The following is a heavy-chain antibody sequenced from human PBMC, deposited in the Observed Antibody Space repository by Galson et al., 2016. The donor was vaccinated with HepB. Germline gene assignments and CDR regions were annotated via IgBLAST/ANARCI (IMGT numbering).Heavy chain of an antibody. V-gene: IGHV1-69*13. CDR3: AIISGSYFDH. J-gene: IGHJ4*02. CDR1: GGSFSSHA. CDR2: IIPIFGTV. D-gene: IGHD5-12*01. Sequence: SVKVSCKASGGSFSSHAFNWVRQAPGQGLEWMGGIIPIFGTVNYAQKSQGRVTITADESTSTAFMELGSLRSDDTAVYYCAIISGSYFDHWGQGTLVTVSS.